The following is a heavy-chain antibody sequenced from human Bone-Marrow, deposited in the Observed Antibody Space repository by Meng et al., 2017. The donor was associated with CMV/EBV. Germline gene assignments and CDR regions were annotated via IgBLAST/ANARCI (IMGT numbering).Heavy chain of an antibody. V-gene: IGHV3-30*02. Sequence: GESLKISCAASGFTFSNYGMHWVRQAPGKGLEWVAFIRYDVSNKYYVDSVKGRFTISRDNSKNTLYLQMNSLRTEDTAVYYCAKSDTISVFYYFDYWGQGTLVTVSS. CDR3: AKSDTISVFYYFDY. CDR1: GFTFSNYG. J-gene: IGHJ4*02. CDR2: IRYDVSNK. D-gene: IGHD3-3*01.